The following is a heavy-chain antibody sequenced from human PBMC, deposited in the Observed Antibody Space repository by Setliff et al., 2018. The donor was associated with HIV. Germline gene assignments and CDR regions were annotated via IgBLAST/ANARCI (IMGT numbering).Heavy chain of an antibody. CDR1: GFTFSSCW. V-gene: IGHV3-7*03. CDR2: IKQDGSEK. D-gene: IGHD5-18*01. J-gene: IGHJ6*03. Sequence: HPGGSLRLSCAASGFTFSSCWVTWVRQGPGKGLEWVANIKQDGSEKYYVDSVKGRFTISRDNGKNSLYLQMNSLRAEDTAVYYCASSGYNYGGYYMDV. CDR3: ASSGYNYGGYYMDV.